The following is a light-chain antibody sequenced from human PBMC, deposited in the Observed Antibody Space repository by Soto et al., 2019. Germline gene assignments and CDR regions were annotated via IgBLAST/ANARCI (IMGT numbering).Light chain of an antibody. Sequence: EIAMTQSPATLSVSPGERATLSCRASQSVNSNLAWYQQKPGQAPRLLIYGASTRATGLPARFGGSGSGKEFTVTSSSLQSEYFAVYYCQQYNNWPLTFGGGTKVEIK. CDR3: QQYNNWPLT. V-gene: IGKV3-15*01. CDR1: QSVNSN. J-gene: IGKJ4*01. CDR2: GAS.